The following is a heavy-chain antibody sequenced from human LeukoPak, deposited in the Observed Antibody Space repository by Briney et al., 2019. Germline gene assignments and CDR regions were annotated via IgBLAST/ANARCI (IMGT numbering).Heavy chain of an antibody. Sequence: PSETLSLTCTVSGGSISSGGYYWSWIRQPAGKGLEWIGRIYTSGSTNYNPSLKSRVTISVDTSKNQFSLKLSSVTAADTAVYYCASQSASYSSIYYWGQGTLVTVSS. V-gene: IGHV4-61*02. CDR2: IYTSGST. J-gene: IGHJ4*02. D-gene: IGHD6-13*01. CDR1: GGSISSGGYY. CDR3: ASQSASYSSIYY.